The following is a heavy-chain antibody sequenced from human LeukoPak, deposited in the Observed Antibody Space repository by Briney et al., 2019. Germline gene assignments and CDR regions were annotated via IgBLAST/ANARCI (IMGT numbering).Heavy chain of an antibody. Sequence: GRSLRLSCAASGFTFDDYAMHWVRQAPGKGLEWVSGISWNSGSIGYADSVKGRFTISRDNAKNSLYLQMNSLRAEDTALYYCAKGNDILTGYYKELDYWGQGTLVTVSS. V-gene: IGHV3-9*01. CDR1: GFTFDDYA. CDR2: ISWNSGSI. D-gene: IGHD3-9*01. CDR3: AKGNDILTGYYKELDY. J-gene: IGHJ4*02.